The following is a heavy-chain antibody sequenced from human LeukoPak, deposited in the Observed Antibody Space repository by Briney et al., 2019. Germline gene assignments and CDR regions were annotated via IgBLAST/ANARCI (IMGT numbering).Heavy chain of an antibody. CDR3: ARDRGGIGYYMDV. CDR1: GFTVSSNS. CDR2: IYSDNT. D-gene: IGHD3-16*02. J-gene: IGHJ6*03. Sequence: GGSLRLSCTVSGFTVSSNSMSWVRQAPGKGLEWVSFIYSDNTHYSDSVKGRFTISRDNSKNTLYLQMNSLSAEDTALYYCARDRGGIGYYMDVWGKGTTVTVSS. V-gene: IGHV3-53*01.